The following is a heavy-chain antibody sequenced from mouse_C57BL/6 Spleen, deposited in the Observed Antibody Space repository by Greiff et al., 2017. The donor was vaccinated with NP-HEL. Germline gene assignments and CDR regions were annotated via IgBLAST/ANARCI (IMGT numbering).Heavy chain of an antibody. D-gene: IGHD3-1*01. V-gene: IGHV1-4*01. Sequence: QVQLKESGAELARPGASVKMSCKASGYTFTSYTMHWVKQRPGQGLEWIGYINPSSGYTKYNQKFKDKATLTADKSSSTAYMQLSSLTSEDTAVYYCARSGHFDYWGQGTTLTVSS. CDR1: GYTFTSYT. J-gene: IGHJ2*01. CDR3: ARSGHFDY. CDR2: INPSSGYT.